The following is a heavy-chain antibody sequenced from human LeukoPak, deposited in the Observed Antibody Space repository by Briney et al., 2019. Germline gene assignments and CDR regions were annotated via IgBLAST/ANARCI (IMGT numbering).Heavy chain of an antibody. CDR3: ARDHSYRFDY. D-gene: IGHD3-16*02. CDR1: GYTFTSYY. Sequence: GASVKVSCKASGYTFTSYYMHWVRQAPGQGLEWMGIINPSAGSTSYVQKLQGRVTMTRDTSTSTVYMELSSLRSEDTAVYYCARDHSYRFDYWGQGTLVTVSS. V-gene: IGHV1-46*01. CDR2: INPSAGST. J-gene: IGHJ4*02.